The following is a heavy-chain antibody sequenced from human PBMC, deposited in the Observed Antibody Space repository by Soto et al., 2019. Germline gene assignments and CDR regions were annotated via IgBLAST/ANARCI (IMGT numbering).Heavy chain of an antibody. V-gene: IGHV4-31*03. Sequence: SETLSLTCTVSGGSISSGGYYWSWIRQHPGKGLEWIGYIYYSGSTYYNPSLKSRVTISVDTSKNQFSLKLSSVTAADTAVYYCARAEVSSSWYLYYFDYWGQGTLVTVSS. J-gene: IGHJ4*02. CDR3: ARAEVSSSWYLYYFDY. CDR1: GGSISSGGYY. D-gene: IGHD6-13*01. CDR2: IYYSGST.